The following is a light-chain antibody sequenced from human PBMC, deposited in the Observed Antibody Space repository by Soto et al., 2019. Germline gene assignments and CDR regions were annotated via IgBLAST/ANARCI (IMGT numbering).Light chain of an antibody. J-gene: IGLJ3*02. Sequence: QSVLTQPPSASGSTGQSVTISCTGTSSDVGAYKYVSWYQQYPGKAPKLMIYEVSTRPSGVPDRFSGSKSGNTASLTVSGLQAEDEADYYCTSYVGSNIWVFGGGTKLTVL. CDR2: EVS. CDR1: SSDVGAYKY. V-gene: IGLV2-8*01. CDR3: TSYVGSNIWV.